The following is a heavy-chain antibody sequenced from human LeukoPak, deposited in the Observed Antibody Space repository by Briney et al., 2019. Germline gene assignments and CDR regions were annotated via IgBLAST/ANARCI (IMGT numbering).Heavy chain of an antibody. J-gene: IGHJ4*02. V-gene: IGHV1-46*01. CDR1: GYTFTNNW. Sequence: ASVKVSCKAFGYTFTNNWMHWVRQAPGQGPEWMGLISPTGGSTAYAQKFQGRVTMTEDTSTDTAYMELSSLRAEDTAVYYCAKDESPGKIDYWGQGTLVTVSS. D-gene: IGHD3-10*01. CDR3: AKDESPGKIDY. CDR2: ISPTGGST.